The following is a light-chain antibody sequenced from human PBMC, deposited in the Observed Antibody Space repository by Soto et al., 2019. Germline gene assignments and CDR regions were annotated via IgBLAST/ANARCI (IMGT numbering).Light chain of an antibody. CDR3: SSYTSSSTVV. CDR1: SSDVGGYNY. CDR2: DVS. J-gene: IGLJ2*01. V-gene: IGLV2-14*03. Sequence: QSALTQPASVSGSPGQSITISCIGSSSDVGGYNYVSWYQQHPGKAPKLMIYDVSNRPSGVSNHFSGSKSGNTASLTISGLQAEDEADYYCSSYTSSSTVVFGGGTKLTVL.